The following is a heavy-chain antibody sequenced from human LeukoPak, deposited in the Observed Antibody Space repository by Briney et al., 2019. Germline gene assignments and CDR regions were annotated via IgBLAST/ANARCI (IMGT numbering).Heavy chain of an antibody. CDR2: ISAYNGNT. Sequence: GASVKVSCKASGYTFTSYGISWVRQAPGQGLEWMGWISAYNGNTNYAQKLQGRVTMTTDTSTSTAYMELRSLRSEDTAVYYCARETNGSMGSYFDYWGQGTLVTVSS. V-gene: IGHV1-18*01. CDR3: ARETNGSMGSYFDY. CDR1: GYTFTSYG. J-gene: IGHJ4*02. D-gene: IGHD2-8*01.